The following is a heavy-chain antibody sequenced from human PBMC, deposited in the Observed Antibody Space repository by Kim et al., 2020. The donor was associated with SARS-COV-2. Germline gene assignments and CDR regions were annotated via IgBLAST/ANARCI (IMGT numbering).Heavy chain of an antibody. V-gene: IGHV4-39*01. J-gene: IGHJ6*01. Sequence: SETLSLTCTVSGGSISSSSYYWGWIRQPPGKGLEWIGSIYYSWSTYYNPSLNSRVTISVDTSKNQFSLKLSSLTAADPAVYYCAGAAVAGAGAYYYYYA. D-gene: IGHD6-19*01. CDR2: IYYSWST. CDR3: AGAAVAGAGAYYYYYA. CDR1: GGSISSSSYY.